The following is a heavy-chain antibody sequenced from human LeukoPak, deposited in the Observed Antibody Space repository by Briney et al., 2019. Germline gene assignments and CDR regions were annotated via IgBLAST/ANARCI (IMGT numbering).Heavy chain of an antibody. J-gene: IGHJ4*02. CDR3: ARGLWMVPFDY. CDR2: INHSGST. D-gene: IGHD3-10*01. Sequence: SETLSLTCAVYGGSFSGYYWSWIRQPPGKGLEWIGEINHSGSTNYNPSLKSRVTISVDTSKNQFSLKLSSVTAADTAVYYRARGLWMVPFDYWGQGTLVTVSS. CDR1: GGSFSGYY. V-gene: IGHV4-34*01.